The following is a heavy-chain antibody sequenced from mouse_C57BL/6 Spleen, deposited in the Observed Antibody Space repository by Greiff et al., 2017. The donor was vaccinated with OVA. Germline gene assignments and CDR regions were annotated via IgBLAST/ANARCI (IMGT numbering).Heavy chain of an antibody. CDR2: INPSNGGT. Sequence: VQLQQSGPELVKPGASVKMSCTASGYTFTSYWMHWVKQRPGQGLEWIGNINPSNGGTNYNEKFKSKATLTVDKSSSTAYMQLSSLTSEDAAVYCSASGMGRRDAMDYWGQGTAVTVSS. CDR1: GYTFTSYW. V-gene: IGHV1-53*01. D-gene: IGHD1-1*01. J-gene: IGHJ4*01. CDR3: ASGMGRRDAMDY.